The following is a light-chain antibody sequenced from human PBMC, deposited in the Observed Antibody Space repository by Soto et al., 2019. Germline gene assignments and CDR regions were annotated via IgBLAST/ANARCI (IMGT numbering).Light chain of an antibody. J-gene: IGKJ1*01. CDR2: GGS. CDR3: QQYGSSPPAT. CDR1: QRVSSSQ. Sequence: VPTHSPGTQSLSLGERPSLSCRARQRVSSSQLAWYQQKPGQAPSLLMYGGSNRATGITARFSGSGSGTNVTLTISRLEPEDFAVYYCQQYGSSPPATFGQGTKVDI. V-gene: IGKV3-20*01.